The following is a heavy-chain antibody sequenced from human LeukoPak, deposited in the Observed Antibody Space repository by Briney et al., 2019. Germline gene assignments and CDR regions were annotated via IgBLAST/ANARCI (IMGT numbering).Heavy chain of an antibody. CDR1: GFTFSSYT. Sequence: GGSLRLSCTASGFTFSSYTMNWVRQAPGKGLEWVSSVSSSSGFIDYAVSVKGRFTISRDNAKNSVYLRMNSLRAEDTAIYYCARDGLWFGEHFDYWGQGTLVTVSS. D-gene: IGHD3-10*01. J-gene: IGHJ4*02. CDR2: VSSSSGFI. V-gene: IGHV3-21*01. CDR3: ARDGLWFGEHFDY.